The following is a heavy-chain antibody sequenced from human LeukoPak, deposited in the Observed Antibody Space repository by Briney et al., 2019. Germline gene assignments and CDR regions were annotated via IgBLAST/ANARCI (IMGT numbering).Heavy chain of an antibody. V-gene: IGHV4-34*01. J-gene: IGHJ4*02. D-gene: IGHD6-19*01. CDR3: ASTVAGNSPHFGY. CDR1: GGSFSGYY. CDR2: INHSGST. Sequence: SETLSLTCAVYGGSFSGYYWSWIRQPPGKGLEWIGEINHSGSTNYNPSLKSRVTISVDTSKNQFSLKLSSVTAADTAVYYCASTVAGNSPHFGYWGQGTLVTVSS.